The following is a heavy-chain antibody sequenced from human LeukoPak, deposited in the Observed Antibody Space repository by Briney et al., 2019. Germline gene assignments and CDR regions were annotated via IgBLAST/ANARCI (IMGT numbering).Heavy chain of an antibody. Sequence: TGGSLRLSCAASGFTFSSYSMNWVRQAPGKGLEWVSYISSSSSTIYYADSVKGRFAISRDNAKNSLYLQMNSMRAEDTAVYSCVREGDTAMGDYFDYWGQRTLATVSS. J-gene: IGHJ4*02. CDR3: VREGDTAMGDYFDY. V-gene: IGHV3-48*01. D-gene: IGHD5-18*01. CDR2: ISSSSSTI. CDR1: GFTFSSYS.